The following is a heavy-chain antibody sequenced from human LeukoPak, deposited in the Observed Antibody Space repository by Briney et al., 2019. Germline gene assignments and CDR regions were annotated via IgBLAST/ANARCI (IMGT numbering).Heavy chain of an antibody. CDR1: GFTFSSYA. CDR3: AKDLDSAGVVTGDY. D-gene: IGHD2-21*02. Sequence: GGSLRLSCAASGFTFSSYAMSWVRQAPGKGLEWVSAISGSGGSTYYADSVKGRFTISRDNSKNTLYLQMNSLRAEDTAVYYCAKDLDSAGVVTGDYWGQGTLVTVSS. V-gene: IGHV3-23*01. J-gene: IGHJ4*02. CDR2: ISGSGGST.